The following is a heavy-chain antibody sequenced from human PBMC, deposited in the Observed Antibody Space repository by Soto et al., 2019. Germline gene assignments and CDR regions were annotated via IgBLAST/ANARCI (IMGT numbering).Heavy chain of an antibody. V-gene: IGHV4-34*01. Sequence: SETLSLTCAVYGGSFSGYYWSWIRQPPGKGLEWIGEINHSGSTNYNPSLKSRVTISVDTSKNQFSLKLSSVTAADTAVYYCARVRGRITIFGVALRGSYDYWGQGTLVTVSS. D-gene: IGHD3-3*01. CDR1: GGSFSGYY. CDR3: ARVRGRITIFGVALRGSYDY. J-gene: IGHJ4*02. CDR2: INHSGST.